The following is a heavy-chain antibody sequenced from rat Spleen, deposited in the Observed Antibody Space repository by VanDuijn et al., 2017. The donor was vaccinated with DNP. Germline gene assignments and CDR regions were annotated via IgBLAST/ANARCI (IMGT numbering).Heavy chain of an antibody. Sequence: QVQLKESGPGLVQPSETLSLTCTVSGFSLTSYSVTWVRQPSGKGPEWMGRMWYDGDTAYNSALKSRLSISRDTSQSQVFLKMNSLQKEDTSTYYWARELLRWRRGFAYWGQGTLVTVSS. D-gene: IGHD1-11*01. CDR3: ARELLRWRRGFAY. V-gene: IGHV2-34*01. CDR1: GFSLTSYS. CDR2: MWYDGDT. J-gene: IGHJ3*01.